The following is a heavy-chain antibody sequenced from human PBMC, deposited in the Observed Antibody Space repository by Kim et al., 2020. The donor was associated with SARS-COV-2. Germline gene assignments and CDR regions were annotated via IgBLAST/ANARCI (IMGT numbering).Heavy chain of an antibody. D-gene: IGHD2-21*01. Sequence: ASVKVSCKASGYTFTRYIVHWVRQAPGQGLQYMGWINAGNGNTGYSQQFKGRVTITRDTSANTAYMEVNSLRSEDTAVYFCATDVSGGGNYWGQGTLVTV. CDR2: INAGNGNT. CDR3: ATDVSGGGNY. V-gene: IGHV1-3*01. CDR1: GYTFTRYI. J-gene: IGHJ4*02.